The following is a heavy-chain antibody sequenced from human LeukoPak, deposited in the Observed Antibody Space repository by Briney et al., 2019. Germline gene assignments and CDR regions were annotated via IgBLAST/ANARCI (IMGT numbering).Heavy chain of an antibody. CDR3: ARGAGIPAAMIRNWFDP. J-gene: IGHJ5*02. D-gene: IGHD2-2*01. CDR1: GGSISSSSYY. V-gene: IGHV4-39*07. Sequence: SETLSLTCTVSGGSISSSSYYWGWIRQPPGKGLEWIGSIYYSGSTYYNPSLKSRVTISVDTSKNQFSLKLSSVTAAGTAVYYCARGAGIPAAMIRNWFDPWGQGTLVTVSS. CDR2: IYYSGST.